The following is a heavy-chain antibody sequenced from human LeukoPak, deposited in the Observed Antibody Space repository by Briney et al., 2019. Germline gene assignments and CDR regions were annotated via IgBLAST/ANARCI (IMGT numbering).Heavy chain of an antibody. CDR1: GFTFSSYW. CDR2: IKQDGSEK. CDR3: ARDGGSSWCYYYYGMDV. D-gene: IGHD6-13*01. J-gene: IGHJ6*02. Sequence: PGGTLRLSCAASGFTFSSYWMSWVRQAPGKGLEWVANIKQDGSEKYYVDSVKGRFTISRDNAKNSLYLQMNSLRAEDTAVYYCARDGGSSWCYYYYGMDVWGQGTTVTVSS. V-gene: IGHV3-7*01.